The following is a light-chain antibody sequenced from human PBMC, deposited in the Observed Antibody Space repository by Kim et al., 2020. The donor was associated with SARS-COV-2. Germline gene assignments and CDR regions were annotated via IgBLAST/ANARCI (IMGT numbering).Light chain of an antibody. J-gene: IGKJ3*01. CDR1: QSIDAY. Sequence: ASAGDRVTIPCRASQSIDAYLNWYQQKPGKAPNLLIYGASTLQSGVPSRFSGSGSGTDFTLTISSLQYEDFATYYCQQSYSTPRTFGPGTKVDIK. CDR3: QQSYSTPRT. CDR2: GAS. V-gene: IGKV1-39*01.